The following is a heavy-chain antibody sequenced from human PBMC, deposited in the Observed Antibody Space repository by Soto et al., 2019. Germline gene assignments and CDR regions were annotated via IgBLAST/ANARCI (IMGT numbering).Heavy chain of an antibody. CDR3: TRPAFSYYYSLVY. Sequence: PGGSLRLSCTASGFTFGDYAMSWFRQAPGKGLEWVGFIRSKAYGGTTEYAASVKGRFTMSRDDSKSIADLQMNSLKTEATAVYYCTRPAFSYYYSLVYWGQGTLVTVSS. D-gene: IGHD3-22*01. CDR2: IRSKAYGGTT. J-gene: IGHJ4*02. CDR1: GFTFGDYA. V-gene: IGHV3-49*03.